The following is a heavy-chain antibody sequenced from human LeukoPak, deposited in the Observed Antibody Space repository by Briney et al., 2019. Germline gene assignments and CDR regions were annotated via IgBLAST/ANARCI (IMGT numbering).Heavy chain of an antibody. CDR2: ISSSGSDI. J-gene: IGHJ4*02. Sequence: GGPLRLSCAASGFTFSSYNMNWVRQAPGKGLEWISYISSSGSDIYYADYVKGRFTISRDNAKNSLYLQMSSLRAEDTAVYYCARNFDYWGQGTLVTVSS. CDR1: GFTFSSYN. CDR3: ARNFDY. V-gene: IGHV3-48*01.